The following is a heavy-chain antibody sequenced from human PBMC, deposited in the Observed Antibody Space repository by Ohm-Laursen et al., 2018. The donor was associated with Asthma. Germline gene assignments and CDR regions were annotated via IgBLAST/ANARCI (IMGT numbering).Heavy chain of an antibody. Sequence: SLRLSCAASGFTFSSYAMSWVRQAPGKGLEWVSAISGSGGSTYYADSVKGRFTISRDNSKNTLYLQMNSLRAEDTAVYYCAKDLLYDSSGYYFAWGQGTLVTVSS. CDR2: ISGSGGST. J-gene: IGHJ5*02. V-gene: IGHV3-23*01. D-gene: IGHD3-22*01. CDR1: GFTFSSYA. CDR3: AKDLLYDSSGYYFA.